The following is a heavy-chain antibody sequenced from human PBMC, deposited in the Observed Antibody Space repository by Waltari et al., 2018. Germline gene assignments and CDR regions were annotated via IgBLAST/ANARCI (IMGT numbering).Heavy chain of an antibody. Sequence: EVQLVESGGGLVQWGGSLRVSCAASGFAFSSFWMNWVRQAPGKGLEWVANIKSDGRESFDVDSVKGRFTISRDNAKNSLYLQMNSLRAEDTAVYFCASSPFRARYFDVWGRGTLVTVAS. V-gene: IGHV3-7*01. J-gene: IGHJ2*01. D-gene: IGHD2-21*01. CDR3: ASSPFRARYFDV. CDR2: IKSDGRES. CDR1: GFAFSSFW.